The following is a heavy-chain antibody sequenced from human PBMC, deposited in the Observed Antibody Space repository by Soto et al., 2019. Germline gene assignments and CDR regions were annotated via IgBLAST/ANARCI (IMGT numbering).Heavy chain of an antibody. Sequence: VQLLESGGGVVQPGRSLRLSCAASGFTFNYYAMHWVRQAPGKGLEWVAIIWFDGSNEYYGDSVKGRFTISRDNSKNTLYLQMNSLRVEDTAVYYCARRPTYCSSTRCYAGMDVWGQGTTVTVSS. D-gene: IGHD2-2*01. CDR3: ARRPTYCSSTRCYAGMDV. CDR1: GFTFNYYA. CDR2: IWFDGSNE. J-gene: IGHJ6*02. V-gene: IGHV3-33*01.